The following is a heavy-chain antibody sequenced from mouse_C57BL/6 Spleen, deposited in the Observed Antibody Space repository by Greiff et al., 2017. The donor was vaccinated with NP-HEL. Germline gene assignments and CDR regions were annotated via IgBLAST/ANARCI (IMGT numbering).Heavy chain of an antibody. CDR1: GFNIKNNY. J-gene: IGHJ1*03. Sequence: EVQRVESVAELVRPGASVKLSCTASGFNIKNNYMHWVKQRPEQGLEWIGRIDPANGNTKYDPKFQGKATITADTSSNTAYLQLSSLTSEDTDIYYCALRSLDVWGTGTTVTVSS. CDR3: ALRSLDV. CDR2: IDPANGNT. V-gene: IGHV14-3*01. D-gene: IGHD1-1*01.